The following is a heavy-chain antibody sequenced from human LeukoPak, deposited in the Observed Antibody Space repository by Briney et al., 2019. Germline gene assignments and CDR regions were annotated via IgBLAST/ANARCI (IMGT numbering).Heavy chain of an antibody. V-gene: IGHV3-11*05. CDR2: ISSGSSYT. J-gene: IGHJ3*02. D-gene: IGHD4-23*01. CDR1: GFTFSDCY. CDR3: AKAYGGNGNDAFDI. Sequence: GGSLRLSCAASGFTFSDCYMSWIRQAPGKGLEWVSYISSGSSYTNNADSVKGRFTISRDNAKNSLYLQMNSLRAEDTAVYYCAKAYGGNGNDAFDIWGQGTMVTVSS.